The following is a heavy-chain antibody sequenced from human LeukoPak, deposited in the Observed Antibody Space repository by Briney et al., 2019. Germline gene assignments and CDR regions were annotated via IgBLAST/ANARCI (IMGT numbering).Heavy chain of an antibody. V-gene: IGHV4-34*01. J-gene: IGHJ4*02. CDR2: VNHSGRT. D-gene: IGHD6-25*01. Sequence: SETLSLTCAVYGGSLGGYFWSWIRQPPGKGLEWIGEVNHSGRTNYNPSLKSRVTMSVDTSKNQFSLNLRSVTAADTAVYYCARGQFQRDYWGQGTLVTVSS. CDR3: ARGQFQRDY. CDR1: GGSLGGYF.